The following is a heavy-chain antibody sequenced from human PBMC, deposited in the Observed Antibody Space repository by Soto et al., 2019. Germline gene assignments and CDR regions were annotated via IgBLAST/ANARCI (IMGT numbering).Heavy chain of an antibody. CDR3: AKRGGSGSFDY. Sequence: EVQLLNSGGGLVQRGGSLRLSCAVSGFPFSAYAMSWVRQAPGKGLEWVSSINFSGDDTYYADSVKGRFTISRDNSKNPLDLQTSSLRVEDTAVYYCAKRGGSGSFDYWGQGTLVTVSS. J-gene: IGHJ4*02. CDR2: INFSGDDT. D-gene: IGHD6-19*01. CDR1: GFPFSAYA. V-gene: IGHV3-23*01.